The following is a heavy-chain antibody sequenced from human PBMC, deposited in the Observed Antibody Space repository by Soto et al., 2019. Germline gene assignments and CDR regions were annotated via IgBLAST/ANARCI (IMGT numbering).Heavy chain of an antibody. J-gene: IGHJ6*02. CDR1: GDSVSSNSAT. CDR3: AKAGVENYYFYGMDV. V-gene: IGHV6-1*01. Sequence: PSQTLSLTCVISGDSVSSNSATWNWIRQSPSRGLEWLGRTYYRSRWYNDYGLSVKSRVTINPDTSKNQVSLQLNSVTLEDTAVYFCAKAGVENYYFYGMDVWGQGTTVTV. CDR2: TYYRSRWYN.